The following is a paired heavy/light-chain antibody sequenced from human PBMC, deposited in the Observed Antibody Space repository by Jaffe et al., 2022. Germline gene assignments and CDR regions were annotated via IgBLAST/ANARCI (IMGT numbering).Light chain of an antibody. CDR3: HQFYTSPQT. Sequence: DIVMTQSPDSLAVSLGERATINCRSSQSVLSSSNNKDFLAWYQQKPGQPPKLLIYWASTRESGVPDRFSGSGSGTDFTLTISSLQAEDVAVYYCHQFYTSPQTFGQGTKVEIK. J-gene: IGKJ1*01. CDR1: QSVLSSSNNKDF. CDR2: WAS. V-gene: IGKV4-1*01.
Heavy chain of an antibody. CDR3: VRDITGDGRPFDH. J-gene: IGHJ4*02. Sequence: QVQLQESGPGLVKPSQTLSLTCTVSGGSISSGGYYWTWIRQPAGKGLEWIGYMQTSGSTSYNPSLKSRVSISVGTSEKQFSLMLSPVTAADTAVYYCVRDITGDGRPFDHWGQGILVTVSS. V-gene: IGHV4-61*02. D-gene: IGHD3-3*01. CDR2: MQTSGST. CDR1: GGSISSGGYY.